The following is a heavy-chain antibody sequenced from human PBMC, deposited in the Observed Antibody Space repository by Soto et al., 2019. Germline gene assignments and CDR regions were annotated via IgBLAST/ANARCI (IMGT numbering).Heavy chain of an antibody. CDR1: GFTFSSYA. V-gene: IGHV3-23*01. D-gene: IGHD6-13*01. CDR3: PGISAAGDDYYYYGMDV. Sequence: GGSLRLSCAASGFTFSSYAMSWVRQAPGKGLEWVSAISGSGGSTYYADSVKGRFTISRDNSKNTLYLQMNSLRAEDTAVYYCPGISAAGDDYYYYGMDVWGQGTTVTVSS. CDR2: ISGSGGST. J-gene: IGHJ6*02.